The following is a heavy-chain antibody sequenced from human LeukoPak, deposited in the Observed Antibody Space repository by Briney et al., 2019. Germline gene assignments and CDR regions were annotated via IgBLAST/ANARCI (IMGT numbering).Heavy chain of an antibody. D-gene: IGHD3-3*01. CDR3: ARTAYYDFWSGYPNYYYYGMDV. CDR1: GGTFSSYA. V-gene: IGHV1-2*02. J-gene: IGHJ6*02. Sequence: ASVKVSCKASGGTFSSYAISWVRQAPGQGLEWMGWINPNSGGTNYAQKFQGRVTMTRDTSISTAYMELSRLRSDDTAVYYCARTAYYDFWSGYPNYYYYGMDVWGQGTTVTVSS. CDR2: INPNSGGT.